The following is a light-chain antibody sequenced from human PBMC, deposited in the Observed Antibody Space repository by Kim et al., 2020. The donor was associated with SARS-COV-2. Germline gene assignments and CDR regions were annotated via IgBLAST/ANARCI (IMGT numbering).Light chain of an antibody. J-gene: IGKJ1*01. CDR2: AAS. Sequence: ASVGDRVTITCRASQDIKNDLGWYQQTPGKAPKLLIYAASILQSGVPSRFSGSGSGTDFTLTISSLQPEDFATYYCLQDYNYPWTFGQGTKVDIK. V-gene: IGKV1-6*01. CDR1: QDIKND. CDR3: LQDYNYPWT.